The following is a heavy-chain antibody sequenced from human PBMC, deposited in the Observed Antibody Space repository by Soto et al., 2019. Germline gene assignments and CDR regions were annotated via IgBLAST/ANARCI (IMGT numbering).Heavy chain of an antibody. V-gene: IGHV3-66*01. CDR3: AREGAVAGTFAY. D-gene: IGHD6-19*01. Sequence: EVQLVESGGGLVQPGGSLRLSCAASGFTVSSNYMSWVRQAPGQGLEWVSVIYGGGSTYYADSVKGRFTISRDNSKNRLYLQMNSLRAEDTAVYYCAREGAVAGTFAYWGQGTLVTVSS. J-gene: IGHJ4*02. CDR2: IYGGGST. CDR1: GFTVSSNY.